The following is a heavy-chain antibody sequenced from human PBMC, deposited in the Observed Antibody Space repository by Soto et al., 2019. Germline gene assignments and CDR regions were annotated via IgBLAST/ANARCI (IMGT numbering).Heavy chain of an antibody. V-gene: IGHV3-23*01. D-gene: IGHD6-19*01. CDR2: ISGSGGST. J-gene: IGHJ4*02. Sequence: GGSLRLSCAATGFTFSSYAMSWVRQAPGKGLEWVSAISGSGGSTYYADSVKGRFTISRDNSKNTLYLQMNSLRAEDTAVYYCAKGHSSGWYFWDFDYWGQGTLVTVSS. CDR1: GFTFSSYA. CDR3: AKGHSSGWYFWDFDY.